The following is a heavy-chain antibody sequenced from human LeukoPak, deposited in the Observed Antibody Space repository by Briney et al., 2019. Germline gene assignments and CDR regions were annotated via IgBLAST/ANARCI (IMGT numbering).Heavy chain of an antibody. CDR3: ARATMFYDFWSGYRLNYYYMDV. CDR1: GFTFSSYW. J-gene: IGHJ6*03. Sequence: GGSLRLSCAASGFTFSSYWMSWVRQAPGKGLEWVANIKQDGSEKYYVDSVRGRFTVSRDNAKNSLYLQMNSLRAEDTAVYYCARATMFYDFWSGYRLNYYYMDVWGKGTTVTVSS. CDR2: IKQDGSEK. D-gene: IGHD3-3*01. V-gene: IGHV3-7*01.